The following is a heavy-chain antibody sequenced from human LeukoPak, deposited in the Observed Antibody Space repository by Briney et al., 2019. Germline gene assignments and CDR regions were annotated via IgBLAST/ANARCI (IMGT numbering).Heavy chain of an antibody. Sequence: GGSLRLSCAASGFTFSSYGMSWVRQAPGKGLGWVSAISGSGGSTYYADSVKGRFTISRDNSKNTLYLQMNSLRAEDTAVYYCAKSMVRGVSNWFDPWGQGTLVTVSS. CDR2: ISGSGGST. V-gene: IGHV3-23*01. D-gene: IGHD3-10*01. CDR1: GFTFSSYG. CDR3: AKSMVRGVSNWFDP. J-gene: IGHJ5*02.